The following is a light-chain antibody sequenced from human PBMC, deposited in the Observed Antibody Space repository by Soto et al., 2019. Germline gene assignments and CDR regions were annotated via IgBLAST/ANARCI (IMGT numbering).Light chain of an antibody. CDR3: QHDFNYPWT. J-gene: IGKJ1*01. Sequence: AIQMTQSPSSLSASVGDRVTITCRASQDISNDLGWYQQKPGKTPKLLIFAASSLQSGVTSRFSGSGSGTDFTLTISSLQPEDFATYYDQHDFNYPWTFGQGTKVEIE. CDR1: QDISND. V-gene: IGKV1-6*01. CDR2: AAS.